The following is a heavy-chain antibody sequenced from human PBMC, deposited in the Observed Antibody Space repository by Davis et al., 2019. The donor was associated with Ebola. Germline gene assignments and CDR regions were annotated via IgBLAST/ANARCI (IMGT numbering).Heavy chain of an antibody. V-gene: IGHV3-23*01. CDR2: IIANGNNA. CDR1: GFTFGDYA. D-gene: IGHD6-6*01. Sequence: GESLKISCAASGFTFGDYAMHWVRQAPGKGLEWVAAIIANGNNAYYADSVKGRFTISRDNSKDTLFLQMTSLRAEDTAVYFCAKFGGGVARREFWGQGTLVTVSS. CDR3: AKFGGGVARREF. J-gene: IGHJ4*02.